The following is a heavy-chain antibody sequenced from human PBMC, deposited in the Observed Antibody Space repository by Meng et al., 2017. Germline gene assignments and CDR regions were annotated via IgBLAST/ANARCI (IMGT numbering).Heavy chain of an antibody. V-gene: IGHV1-69*06. CDR1: RGTFSIYA. J-gene: IGHJ5*02. Sequence: SGAEVEKPVASVKVFCKAARGTFSIYAISWVRQAPGQGLEWMGGIIPIFGTANYAQKFQGRVTITADKSTSTAYMELSSLRSEDTAVYYCARDKRPSSSWYGNWFDPWGQGTLVTVSS. CDR3: ARDKRPSSSWYGNWFDP. D-gene: IGHD6-13*01. CDR2: IIPIFGTA.